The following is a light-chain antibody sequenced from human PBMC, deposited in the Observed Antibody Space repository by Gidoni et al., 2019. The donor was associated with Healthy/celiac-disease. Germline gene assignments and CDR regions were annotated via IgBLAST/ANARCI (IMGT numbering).Light chain of an antibody. CDR2: EVS. CDR1: SSDVGGYNY. CDR3: SSYTSSSTHVV. J-gene: IGLJ2*01. Sequence: QSALTQPASVSGSPGQSITISCTGTSSDVGGYNYVSWYQQHPGKAPKLIIFEVSNRPSGVSIRFSGSKSGNTASLTISGLQAEDEAAYYCSSYTSSSTHVVFGGGTKLTVL. V-gene: IGLV2-14*01.